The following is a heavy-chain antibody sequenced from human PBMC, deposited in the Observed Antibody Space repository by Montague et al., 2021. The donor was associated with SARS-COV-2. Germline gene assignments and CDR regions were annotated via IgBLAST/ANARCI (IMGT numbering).Heavy chain of an antibody. V-gene: IGHV4-34*01. Sequence: SETLSLTCAVYGGSFSGYYWSWIRQPPGKGLEWIGEINHSGSTNYNPSLKSRVTISVDTSKNQFSLKLSSVTAAATAVYYCARGLPITRFYYYYGMDVWGQGTTVTVSS. CDR2: INHSGST. CDR3: ARGLPITRFYYYYGMDV. J-gene: IGHJ6*02. CDR1: GGSFSGYY. D-gene: IGHD3-10*02.